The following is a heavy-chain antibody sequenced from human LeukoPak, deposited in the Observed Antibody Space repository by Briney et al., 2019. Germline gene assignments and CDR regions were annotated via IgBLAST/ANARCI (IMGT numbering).Heavy chain of an antibody. CDR1: GYTLTELS. V-gene: IGHV1-24*01. D-gene: IGHD3-10*01. J-gene: IGHJ5*02. CDR2: FDPEDGET. Sequence: ASVKVSCKVSGYTLTELSMHWVRQAPGKGLEERGGFDPEDGETIYAQKFQGRVTMTEDTSKDTAYMELSSLRSEDTAVYYCATNYITMVRGVDWFDPWGQGTLVTVSS. CDR3: ATNYITMVRGVDWFDP.